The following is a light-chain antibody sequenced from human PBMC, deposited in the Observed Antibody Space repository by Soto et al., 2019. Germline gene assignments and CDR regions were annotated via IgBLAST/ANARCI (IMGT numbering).Light chain of an antibody. CDR1: SSDVGSYNL. CDR3: CSYAGSTTWI. Sequence: QSALTQPASVSGSPGQSITISCTGTSSDVGSYNLVSWYQLHPGEAPKLMIYEGTKRPSGVSNRYSGSKSGNTASLTISALQADDEADYFCCSYAGSTTWIFGAGTKLTVL. J-gene: IGLJ1*01. V-gene: IGLV2-23*01. CDR2: EGT.